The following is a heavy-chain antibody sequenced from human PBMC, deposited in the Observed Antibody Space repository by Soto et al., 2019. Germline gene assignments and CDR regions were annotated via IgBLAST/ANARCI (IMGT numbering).Heavy chain of an antibody. CDR1: GFTVSSNY. CDR3: ARDPIRGIAAAVPGFQH. J-gene: IGHJ1*01. Sequence: GGSLRLSCAASGFTVSSNYMSWVRQAPGKGLEWVSVIYSGGSTYYADSVKGRFTISRDNSKNTLYLQMNSLRAEDTAVYYCARDPIRGIAAAVPGFQHWGQGTLVTVSS. CDR2: IYSGGST. D-gene: IGHD6-13*01. V-gene: IGHV3-66*01.